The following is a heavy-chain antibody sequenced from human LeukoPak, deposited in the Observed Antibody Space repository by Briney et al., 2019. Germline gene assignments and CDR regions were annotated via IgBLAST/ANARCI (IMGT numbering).Heavy chain of an antibody. Sequence: GGSLRLSCAASGFTFSSYWMSWVRQAPGKGLEWVANIKQDGSEKYYVDSVKGRFTISRDNAKNSLYLQMNSLRAEDTAVYYCARGGRGYSYEYYYYGMDVWGQGTTVTVSS. CDR3: ARGGRGYSYEYYYYGMDV. CDR1: GFTFSSYW. D-gene: IGHD5-18*01. J-gene: IGHJ6*02. V-gene: IGHV3-7*04. CDR2: IKQDGSEK.